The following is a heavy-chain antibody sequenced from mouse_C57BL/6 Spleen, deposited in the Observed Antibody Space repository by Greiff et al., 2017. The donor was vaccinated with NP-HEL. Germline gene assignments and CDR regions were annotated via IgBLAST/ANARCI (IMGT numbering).Heavy chain of an antibody. Sequence: QVQLQQPGAELVRPGSSVKLSCKASGYTFTSYWMDWVKQRPGQGLEWIGNIYPSDSETHYNQKFKDKATLTVDKSSSTAYMQLSSLTSEDSAVYYCARPGEYDGGDYWGQGTSVTVSS. J-gene: IGHJ4*01. V-gene: IGHV1-61*01. CDR2: IYPSDSET. D-gene: IGHD2-14*01. CDR3: ARPGEYDGGDY. CDR1: GYTFTSYW.